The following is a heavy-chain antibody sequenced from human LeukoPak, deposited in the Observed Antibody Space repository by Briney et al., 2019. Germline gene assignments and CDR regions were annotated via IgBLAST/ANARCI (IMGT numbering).Heavy chain of an antibody. CDR2: IYHSGTS. V-gene: IGHV4-59*01. D-gene: IGHD3-10*01. CDR3: VKAAKYYFGSDTYYYFDY. CDR1: SASISTYY. Sequence: TSETLSLTCTVSSASISTYYWSWIRQPPGKGLEWIGYIYHSGTSNYNPSLKSRVTMSVDTSKSQFSLSLSSVTSADTAVYYCVKAAKYYFGSDTYYYFDYWGQGILVTVSS. J-gene: IGHJ4*02.